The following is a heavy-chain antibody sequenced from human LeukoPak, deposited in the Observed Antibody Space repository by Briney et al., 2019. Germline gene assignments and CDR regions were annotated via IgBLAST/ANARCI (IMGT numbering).Heavy chain of an antibody. Sequence: GESLKISCKGSGYSFTSFWIGWVRQRPGKGLEWMVLIYPGDSDTRYSTSFQGQVVISADKSTSTAYLQWSSLKASDTAMYYCAGRPSYYSGSGSYYNLPILFDYWGQGTLVTVSS. CDR1: GYSFTSFW. V-gene: IGHV5-51*01. J-gene: IGHJ4*02. CDR3: AGRPSYYSGSGSYYNLPILFDY. CDR2: IYPGDSDT. D-gene: IGHD3-10*01.